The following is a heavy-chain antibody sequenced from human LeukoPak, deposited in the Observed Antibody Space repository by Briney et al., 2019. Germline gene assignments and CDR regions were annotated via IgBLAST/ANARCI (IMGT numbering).Heavy chain of an antibody. Sequence: SVKVSCKASGGTFSSYAISGVRQAPGQGLEWVGGIIPIFGTANYAHKFQVRVTITADESTSTAYMELSSLRSEDTAVYYCAYGGKYGSPFDYWGQGTLVTVSS. CDR1: GGTFSSYA. CDR2: IIPIFGTA. V-gene: IGHV1-69*13. J-gene: IGHJ4*02. D-gene: IGHD4-23*01. CDR3: AYGGKYGSPFDY.